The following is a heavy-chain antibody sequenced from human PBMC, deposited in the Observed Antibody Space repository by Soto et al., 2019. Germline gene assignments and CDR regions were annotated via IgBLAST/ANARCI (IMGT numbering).Heavy chain of an antibody. J-gene: IGHJ4*02. CDR3: ARDQLRQWLVRSYFDY. CDR1: GFTFSNYA. CDR2: IGDSGVNT. V-gene: IGHV3-23*02. Sequence: EVHLLESGGGLVQPGGSLRLSCAASGFTFSNYAMSWVRQAPGKGLEWVSAIGDSGVNTYYRDSVKGRFTISRDNSKNMLYLHMNSLRAEDTAVYYCARDQLRQWLVRSYFDYWGQGTLVTVSS. D-gene: IGHD6-19*01.